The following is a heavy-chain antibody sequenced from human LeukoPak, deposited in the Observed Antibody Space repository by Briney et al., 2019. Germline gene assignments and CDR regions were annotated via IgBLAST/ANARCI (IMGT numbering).Heavy chain of an antibody. CDR2: INPSGGST. J-gene: IGHJ4*02. V-gene: IGHV1-46*01. Sequence: ASVKVSCKASGYTFTSYYMQWVRQAPGQGLEWMGIINPSGGSTSYAQKFQGRVTMTRDTSTSTVYMELSSLRSEDTAVYYCARDRNYYDTAYYFDYWGQGTLVTVSS. CDR1: GYTFTSYY. D-gene: IGHD3-22*01. CDR3: ARDRNYYDTAYYFDY.